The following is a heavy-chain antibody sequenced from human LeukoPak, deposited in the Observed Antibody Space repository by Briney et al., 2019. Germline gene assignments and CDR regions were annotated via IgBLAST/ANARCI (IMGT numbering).Heavy chain of an antibody. CDR3: ARRLAVAGRGYYGMDV. CDR1: GYRFASYW. CDR2: IYPGDPDT. V-gene: IGHV5-51*01. D-gene: IGHD6-19*01. Sequence: GESLKISCKGSGYRFASYWIGWVRQMPGKGLEWMGNIYPGDPDTRYSPPFQGQVTISADKSINTAYLQWSSLKASDSAMYYCARRLAVAGRGYYGMDVWGQGTTVTVSS. J-gene: IGHJ6*02.